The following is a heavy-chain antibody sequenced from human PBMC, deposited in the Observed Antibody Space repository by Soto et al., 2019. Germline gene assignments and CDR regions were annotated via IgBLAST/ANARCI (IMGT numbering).Heavy chain of an antibody. J-gene: IGHJ3*02. CDR1: GFTVSSNY. D-gene: IGHD5-18*01. CDR3: ARDVVGYGYAFDI. V-gene: IGHV3-53*04. CDR2: IYSGGST. Sequence: EVQLVESGGGLVQPGGSLRLSCAASGFTVSSNYMSWVRQAPGKGLEWVSVIYSGGSTYYADSVKGRFTISRHNSKNTLYLQMNSLSAEDTAVYYCARDVVGYGYAFDIWGKGKMVTVSS.